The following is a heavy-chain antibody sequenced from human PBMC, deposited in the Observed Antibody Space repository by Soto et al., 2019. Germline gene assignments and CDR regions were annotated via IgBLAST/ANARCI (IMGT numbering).Heavy chain of an antibody. CDR1: GFSFSHYA. Sequence: PVGSLRLSCAASGFSFSHYAMHWVRQPPGKGLEWVALISYEGENQYFTDSVRGRFTISRDNSKTAVYLEMNDLRLDDTATYYCVSPHSESSNAFDLWGQGTLVTVSS. V-gene: IGHV3-30*04. D-gene: IGHD3-10*01. CDR2: ISYEGENQ. J-gene: IGHJ5*02. CDR3: VSPHSESSNAFDL.